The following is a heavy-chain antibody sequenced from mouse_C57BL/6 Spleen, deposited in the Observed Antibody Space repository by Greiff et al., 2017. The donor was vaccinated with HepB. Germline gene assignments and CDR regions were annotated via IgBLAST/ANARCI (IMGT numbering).Heavy chain of an antibody. Sequence: DVQLQESGPGLVKPSQSLSLTCSVTGYSITSGYYWNWIRQFPGNKLEWMGYISYDGSNNYNPSLKNRISITRDTSKNQFFLKLNSVTTEDTATYYCASHDGYYPYYFDYWGQGTTLTVSS. CDR3: ASHDGYYPYYFDY. J-gene: IGHJ2*01. CDR2: ISYDGSN. CDR1: GYSITSGYY. V-gene: IGHV3-6*01. D-gene: IGHD2-3*01.